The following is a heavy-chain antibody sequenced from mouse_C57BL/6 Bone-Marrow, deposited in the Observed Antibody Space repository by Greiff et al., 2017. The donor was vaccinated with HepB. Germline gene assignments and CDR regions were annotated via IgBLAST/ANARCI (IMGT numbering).Heavy chain of an antibody. J-gene: IGHJ4*01. CDR2: ISYDGSN. Sequence: EVQLVESGPGLVKPSQSLSLTCSVTGYSITSGYYWNWIRQFPGNKLEWMGYISYDGSNNYNPSLKNRISITRDTSKNQFFLKLNSVTTEDTATYYCARRGSTTVVATGMDYWGQGTSVTVSS. V-gene: IGHV3-6*01. CDR3: ARRGSTTVVATGMDY. CDR1: GYSITSGYY. D-gene: IGHD1-1*01.